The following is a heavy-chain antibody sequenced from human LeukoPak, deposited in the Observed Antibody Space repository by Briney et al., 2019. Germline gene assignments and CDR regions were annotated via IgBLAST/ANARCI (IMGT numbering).Heavy chain of an antibody. CDR3: ATGEAGAFDI. CDR2: IIPIFGTA. CDR1: GYTFTSYA. V-gene: IGHV1-69*05. D-gene: IGHD2-21*01. J-gene: IGHJ3*02. Sequence: SVKVSCKASGYTFTSYAISWVRQAPGQGLEWMGRIIPIFGTANYAQKFQGRVTITTDESTSTAYMELSSLRSEDTAVYYCATGEAGAFDIWGQGTMVTVSS.